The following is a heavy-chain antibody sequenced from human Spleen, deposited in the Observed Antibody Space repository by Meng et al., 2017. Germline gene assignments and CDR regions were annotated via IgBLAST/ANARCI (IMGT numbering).Heavy chain of an antibody. CDR2: IYYSGST. V-gene: IGHV4-61*01. D-gene: IGHD3-3*01. J-gene: IGHJ4*02. CDR3: ARNDFWSGYFDY. Sequence: VQPQGSGPGLGRPSETLSLPCTVSGGSVSSGSYYWSWIRQPPGKGLEWIGYIYYSGSTNYNPSLKSRVTISVDTSKNQFSLKLSSVTAADTAVYYCARNDFWSGYFDYWGQGTLVTVSS. CDR1: GGSVSSGSYY.